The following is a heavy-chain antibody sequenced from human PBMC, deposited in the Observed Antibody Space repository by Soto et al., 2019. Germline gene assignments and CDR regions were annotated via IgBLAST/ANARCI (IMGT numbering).Heavy chain of an antibody. V-gene: IGHV1-69*13. Sequence: SVKVSCKASGGTFSSYAISWVRQAPGQGLEWMGGIIPIFGTANYAQKFQGRVTITADESTSTAYMELSSLRSEDTAVYYCARGVMDIVATNRPRPAYYFDYWGQGTIVTVSS. CDR2: IIPIFGTA. D-gene: IGHD5-12*01. CDR1: GGTFSSYA. CDR3: ARGVMDIVATNRPRPAYYFDY. J-gene: IGHJ4*02.